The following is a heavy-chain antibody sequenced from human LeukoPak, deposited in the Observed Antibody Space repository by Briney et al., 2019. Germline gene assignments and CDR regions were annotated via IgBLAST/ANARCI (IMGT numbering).Heavy chain of an antibody. D-gene: IGHD6-19*01. J-gene: IGHJ4*02. Sequence: PGGSLRLSCAASGLTFSTSGMHWVRQAPGKGLEWVAFIQYGESDKYYADSVRGRLTISRDNSKNTLYLQMNSLRAEDTAVYYCAREGGIIVAGKFDSWGQGTLVTVSS. CDR3: AREGGIIVAGKFDS. V-gene: IGHV3-30*02. CDR1: GLTFSTSG. CDR2: IQYGESDK.